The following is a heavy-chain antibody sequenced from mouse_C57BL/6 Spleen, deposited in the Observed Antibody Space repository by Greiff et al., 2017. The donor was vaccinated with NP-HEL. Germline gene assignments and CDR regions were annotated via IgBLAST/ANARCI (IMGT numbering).Heavy chain of an antibody. CDR2: ISSGSSTI. D-gene: IGHD2-5*01. J-gene: IGHJ3*01. CDR1: GFTFSDYG. Sequence: EVQLQESGGGLVKPGGSLKLSCAASGFTFSDYGMHWVRQAPEKGLEWVAYISSGSSTIYYADTVKGRFTISRDNAKNTLFLQMTSLRSEDTAMYYCAKDYYSNYFAYWGQGTLVTVSA. V-gene: IGHV5-17*01. CDR3: AKDYYSNYFAY.